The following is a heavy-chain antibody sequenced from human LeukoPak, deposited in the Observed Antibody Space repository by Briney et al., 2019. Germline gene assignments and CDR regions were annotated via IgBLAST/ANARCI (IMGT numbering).Heavy chain of an antibody. CDR2: INHSGST. D-gene: IGHD5-18*01. V-gene: IGHV4-34*01. CDR1: GGSFSGYH. Sequence: SETLSLTCAVYGGSFSGYHWSWIRQPPGKGLEWIGEINHSGSTNYNPSLKSRVTISVDTSKNQFSLKLSSVTAADTAVYYCARVGYSYGYWGQGTLVTVSS. J-gene: IGHJ4*02. CDR3: ARVGYSYGY.